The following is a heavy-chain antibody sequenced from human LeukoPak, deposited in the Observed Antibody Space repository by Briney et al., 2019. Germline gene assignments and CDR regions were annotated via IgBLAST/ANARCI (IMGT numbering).Heavy chain of an antibody. CDR3: ASGRGYSAPTGN. CDR2: IIPILGIA. CDR1: GGTFSSYT. J-gene: IGHJ4*02. V-gene: IGHV1-69*02. D-gene: IGHD5-12*01. Sequence: SVKVSCKASGGTFSSYTISWVRQAPGQGLEWMGRIIPILGIANYAQKFQGRVTVTADKSTSTAYMELSSLRSEDTAVYYCASGRGYSAPTGNWGQGTLVTVSS.